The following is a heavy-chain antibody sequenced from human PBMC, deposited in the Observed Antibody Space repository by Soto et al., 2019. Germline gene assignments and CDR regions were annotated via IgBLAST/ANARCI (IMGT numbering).Heavy chain of an antibody. J-gene: IGHJ4*02. CDR2: IYYSGST. D-gene: IGHD6-6*01. V-gene: IGHV4-39*01. Sequence: SQTLSLPCTVSGGSISSSSYYWGWIRQPPGKGLEWIGSIYYSGSTYYNPSLKSRVTISVDTSKNQFSLKLSSVTAADTAVYYCARQRGAARSLFDYWGQGTLVTVSS. CDR3: ARQRGAARSLFDY. CDR1: GGSISSSSYY.